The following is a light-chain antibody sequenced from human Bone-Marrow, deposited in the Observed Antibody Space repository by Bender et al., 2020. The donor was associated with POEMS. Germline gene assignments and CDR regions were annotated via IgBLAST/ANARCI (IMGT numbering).Light chain of an antibody. Sequence: QSSLTQPASVSGSPGQSITISCEGSASDIGGYNYVSWYQQHPGRAPKIIIFDVAYRPSGISRRFSASKSGNRASLTISGLQPEDEAHYYCCSYINGNTWVFGGGTQLTVL. J-gene: IGLJ3*02. CDR2: DVA. CDR1: ASDIGGYNY. V-gene: IGLV2-14*03. CDR3: CSYINGNTWV.